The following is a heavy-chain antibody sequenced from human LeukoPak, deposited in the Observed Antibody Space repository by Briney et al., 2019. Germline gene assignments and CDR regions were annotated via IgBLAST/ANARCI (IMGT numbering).Heavy chain of an antibody. J-gene: IGHJ4*02. CDR3: ARPGYSSGWYTHFDS. CDR1: GGSISSGGYY. D-gene: IGHD6-19*01. Sequence: SQTLSLTCTVSGGSISSGGYYWSWIRQHPGKGLEWIGYIYYSGSTYYNPSLKSRVTISVDTSKNQFSLKLNSVTAADTAVYYCARPGYSSGWYTHFDSWGQGTLVTVSS. V-gene: IGHV4-31*03. CDR2: IYYSGST.